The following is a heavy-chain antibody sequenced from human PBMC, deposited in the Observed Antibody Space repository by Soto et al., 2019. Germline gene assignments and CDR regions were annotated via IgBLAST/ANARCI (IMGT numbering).Heavy chain of an antibody. J-gene: IGHJ3*02. CDR3: ARGTKGSTDAFDI. V-gene: IGHV3-48*01. CDR1: GFTFSSYS. Sequence: GGSLRLSCAASGFTFSSYSMNWVRQAPGKGLEWVSYISSSSSTIYYADSVKGRFTISRDNSKNTLYLQMNSLRAEDTAVYYCARGTKGSTDAFDIWGQGTMVTVSS. CDR2: ISSSSSTI. D-gene: IGHD3-10*01.